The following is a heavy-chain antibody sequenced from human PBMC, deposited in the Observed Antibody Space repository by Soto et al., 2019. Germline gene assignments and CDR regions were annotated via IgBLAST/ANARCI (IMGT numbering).Heavy chain of an antibody. Sequence: SETLSLTCAVSGGSISSGGYSWSWIRQPPGKGLEWIGYIYHSGSTYYNPSLKSRVTISVDRSKNQFSLKLSSVTAADTAVYYCARGLYPRPEKNYYDSSGARGAFDIWGQGTMVTVSS. CDR3: ARGLYPRPEKNYYDSSGARGAFDI. CDR1: GGSISSGGYS. V-gene: IGHV4-30-2*01. CDR2: IYHSGST. D-gene: IGHD3-22*01. J-gene: IGHJ3*02.